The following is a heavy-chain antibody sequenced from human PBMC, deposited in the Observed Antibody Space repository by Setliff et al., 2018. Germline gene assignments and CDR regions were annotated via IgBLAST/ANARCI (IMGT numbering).Heavy chain of an antibody. Sequence: SQTLSLTCSVSGGSISNFYWRWIRQPPEKGLEWIGSISTGRSINYNTSLRSRVTISGATSKNQISLNLSSGTAADTAVYYCARDRRDYIGAGSSELDYYYYYSMDVWCKGTTVTVSS. CDR3: ARDRRDYIGAGSSELDYYYYYSMDV. CDR2: ISTGRSI. V-gene: IGHV4-4*08. D-gene: IGHD3-10*01. CDR1: GGSISNFY. J-gene: IGHJ6*03.